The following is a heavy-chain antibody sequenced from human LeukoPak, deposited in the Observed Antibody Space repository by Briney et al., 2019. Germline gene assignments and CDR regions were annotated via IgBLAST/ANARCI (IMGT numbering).Heavy chain of an antibody. V-gene: IGHV1-18*01. CDR3: ATCIAVAGSGPFDY. J-gene: IGHJ4*02. D-gene: IGHD6-19*01. CDR2: ISAYNGNT. Sequence: ASVKVSCKASGYTFTSYGISWVRQAPGQGLEWMGWISAYNGNTNYAQKLLGRVTMTTDTSTSTAYMELRSLRSDDTAVYYCATCIAVAGSGPFDYWGQGTLVTVSS. CDR1: GYTFTSYG.